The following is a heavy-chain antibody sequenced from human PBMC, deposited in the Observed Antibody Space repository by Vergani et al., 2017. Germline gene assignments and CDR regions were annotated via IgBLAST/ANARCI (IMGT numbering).Heavy chain of an antibody. Sequence: QVQLQESGPGLVKPSQTLSLTCTVSGGSINSHNYYWSWIRQPAGKGLEWIGRIHTSGSTNYNPSLKSRVTMSEDTSKNQFSLNLTSVTAADTAVYFCARGSCLGGSCYKPLFDDWGQGIRVTVSS. CDR3: ARGSCLGGSCYKPLFDD. D-gene: IGHD2-15*01. CDR2: IHTSGST. J-gene: IGHJ4*02. CDR1: GGSINSHNYY. V-gene: IGHV4-61*02.